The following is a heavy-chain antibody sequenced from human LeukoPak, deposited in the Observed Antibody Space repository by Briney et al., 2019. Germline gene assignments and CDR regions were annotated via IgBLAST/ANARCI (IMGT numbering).Heavy chain of an antibody. CDR1: RGTFSSYA. CDR3: ARSDLYGLYWFDP. J-gene: IGHJ5*02. D-gene: IGHD2-8*01. V-gene: IGHV1-18*01. CDR2: ISAYNGNT. Sequence: ASVKVSCKASRGTFSSYAISWVRQAPGQGLEWMGWISAYNGNTNYAQKLQGRVTMTTDTSTSTAYMELRSLRSDDTAVYYCARSDLYGLYWFDPWGQGTLVTVSS.